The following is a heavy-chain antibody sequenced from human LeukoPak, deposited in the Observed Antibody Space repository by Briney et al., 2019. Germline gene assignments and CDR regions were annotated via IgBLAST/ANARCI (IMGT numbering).Heavy chain of an antibody. V-gene: IGHV4-59*08. CDR3: ASLVREGYCTGGTCYQFDY. CDR1: GGSISSYY. Sequence: SETLSLTCTVSGGSISSYYWSWVRQPPGEGLEWIGYIYFSGSTNYNPSLKRRVTISGDTSKNQFSLRLSSVTAADTAVYYCASLVREGYCTGGTCYQFDYWGQGTLVTVSS. CDR2: IYFSGST. D-gene: IGHD2-15*01. J-gene: IGHJ4*02.